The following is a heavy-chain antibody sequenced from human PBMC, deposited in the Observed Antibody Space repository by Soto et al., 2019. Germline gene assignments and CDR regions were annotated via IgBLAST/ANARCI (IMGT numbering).Heavy chain of an antibody. CDR1: GYTFTSYD. CDR3: ARSANAVFYFSSTSCYAYCYYMDV. D-gene: IGHD2-2*01. V-gene: IGHV1-8*01. Sequence: GASVKVSCKASGYTFTSYDINWVRQATGQGLEWMGWMNPNSGNTGYAQKFQGRVTMTRNTSISTAYMELSSLRSEDTAVYYCARSANAVFYFSSTSCYAYCYYMDVWSKGTTVTVSS. J-gene: IGHJ6*03. CDR2: MNPNSGNT.